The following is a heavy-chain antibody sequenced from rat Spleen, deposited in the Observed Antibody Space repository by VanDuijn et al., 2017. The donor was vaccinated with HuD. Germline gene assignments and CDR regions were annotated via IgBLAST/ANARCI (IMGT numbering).Heavy chain of an antibody. J-gene: IGHJ2*01. Sequence: EVQLVESGGGLVQPGRSLKLSCAASGFSFSNYDMAWVRQAPTKGLEWVASISYDGTATYYRDSVKGRFTLSRDNAENTVYLQMNSLRSEDTATYYCARETGYNSYFDYWGQGVMVTVSS. CDR3: ARETGYNSYFDY. CDR2: ISYDGTAT. D-gene: IGHD1-4*01. CDR1: GFSFSNYD. V-gene: IGHV5-29*01.